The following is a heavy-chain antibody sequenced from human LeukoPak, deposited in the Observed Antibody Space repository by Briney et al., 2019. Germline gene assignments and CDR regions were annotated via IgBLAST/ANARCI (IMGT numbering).Heavy chain of an antibody. CDR1: GGSISSSSYY. Sequence: PSETLSLTCTVSGGSISSSSYYWGWIRQPPGKGLEWIGSIYYSGSTYYNPSLKSRVTISVDTSKNQFSLKLSSVTAADTAVYYCARPLYDSSGYFDYWGQGTLVTVS. V-gene: IGHV4-39*01. CDR3: ARPLYDSSGYFDY. D-gene: IGHD3-22*01. J-gene: IGHJ4*02. CDR2: IYYSGST.